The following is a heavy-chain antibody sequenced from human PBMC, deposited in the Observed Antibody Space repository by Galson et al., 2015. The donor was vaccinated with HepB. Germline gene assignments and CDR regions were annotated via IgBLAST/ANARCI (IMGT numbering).Heavy chain of an antibody. J-gene: IGHJ6*02. Sequence: SLRLSCAASGFTFSSYTMNWVRQAPGEGLEWVSSISSSSRYIYYADSVKGRFTISRDNAKNSLFLQMNSLRVEDTAVYYCARDLLLSFREEAYGMDVWGQGTTVSVSS. CDR1: GFTFSSYT. V-gene: IGHV3-21*01. D-gene: IGHD2/OR15-2a*01. CDR3: ARDLLLSFREEAYGMDV. CDR2: ISSSSRYI.